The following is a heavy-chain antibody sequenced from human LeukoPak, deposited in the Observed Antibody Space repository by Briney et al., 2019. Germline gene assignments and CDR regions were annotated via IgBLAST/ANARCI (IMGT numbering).Heavy chain of an antibody. Sequence: GGSLRLSCAASGFTFSSYWMIWVRQAPGKGLEWVANIKQDGSEKYYVDSVKGRFSISRDNAKNSLYLQMNSLRAEDTAVYYCARDVSYYYYMDVWGKGTTVTVSS. J-gene: IGHJ6*03. CDR2: IKQDGSEK. V-gene: IGHV3-7*01. CDR1: GFTFSSYW. CDR3: ARDVSYYYYMDV. D-gene: IGHD2/OR15-2a*01.